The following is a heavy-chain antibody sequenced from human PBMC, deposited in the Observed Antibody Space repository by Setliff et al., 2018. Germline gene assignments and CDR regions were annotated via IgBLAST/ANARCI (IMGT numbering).Heavy chain of an antibody. D-gene: IGHD1-7*01. J-gene: IGHJ4*02. CDR2: IRGKPSSGTT. Sequence: GGSLRLSCTTSGFTFGDYAITWVRQAPGKGLEWVGFIRGKPSSGTTEYAASVKGRFTVSRDDSKSIAYLQMSSLKTEDTALYYCTPWTGTSRLHYWGQGTLVTVSS. CDR3: TPWTGTSRLHY. V-gene: IGHV3-49*04. CDR1: GFTFGDYA.